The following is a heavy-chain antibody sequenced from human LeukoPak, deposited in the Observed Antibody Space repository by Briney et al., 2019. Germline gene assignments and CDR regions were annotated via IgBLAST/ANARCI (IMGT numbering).Heavy chain of an antibody. V-gene: IGHV4-61*02. CDR1: GGSISSGSYY. CDR3: ARMAGTYYDFWSGYYPYYYYYYMDV. J-gene: IGHJ6*03. D-gene: IGHD3-3*01. Sequence: TSETLSLTCTVSGGSISSGSYYWSWIRQPAGKGLEWIGRIYTSGSTNYNPSLKSRVTISVDTSKNQFSLKLSSVTAADTAVYYCARMAGTYYDFWSGYYPYYYYYYMDVWGKGTTVTVSS. CDR2: IYTSGST.